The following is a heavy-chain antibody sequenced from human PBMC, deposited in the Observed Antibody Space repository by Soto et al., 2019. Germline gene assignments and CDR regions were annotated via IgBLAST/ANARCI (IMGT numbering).Heavy chain of an antibody. D-gene: IGHD2-2*02. CDR3: AREGRGKKAGYNGLVSLGY. CDR2: IIPIFNST. J-gene: IGHJ4*02. CDR1: GSRFSNYV. V-gene: IGHV1-69*06. Sequence: GASVKVSCKXSGSRFSNYVISWVRQAPGHGLEWLGRIIPIFNSTKYAQSFQGRVTITADKSTSTASLELSSLRSDDTAVYYCAREGRGKKAGYNGLVSLGYWGQGTLVTVSS.